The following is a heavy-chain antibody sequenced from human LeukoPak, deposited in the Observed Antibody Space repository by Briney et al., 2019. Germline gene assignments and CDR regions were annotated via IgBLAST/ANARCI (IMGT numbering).Heavy chain of an antibody. V-gene: IGHV3-23*01. CDR3: ATEKWELREDVYFDY. J-gene: IGHJ4*02. D-gene: IGHD1-26*01. CDR1: GFTFINYA. CDR2: VSGGGDNT. Sequence: GGSLRLSCAASGFTFINYAMIWVRQAPGKGLEWVSSVSGGGDNTYYAASVKGRFTISRDNSKNTLYLQMNSLRAEDTAVYYCATEKWELREDVYFDYWGQGTLVTVSS.